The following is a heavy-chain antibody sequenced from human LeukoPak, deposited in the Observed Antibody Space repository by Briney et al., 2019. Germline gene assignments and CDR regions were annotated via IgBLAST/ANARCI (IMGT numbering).Heavy chain of an antibody. CDR2: TFYRSKWYN. V-gene: IGHV6-1*01. CDR3: ARETSFRYYGIWSGWDY. J-gene: IGHJ4*02. Sequence: SQTLSLTCAISGDSVSSNSAAWNWIRQSPSRGLEWLGRTFYRSKWYNDYAVSVKSRITINPDTSKNQVSLQLNSVTLEDTAVYYCARETSFRYYGIWSGWDYWGQGTLVTVSS. CDR1: GDSVSSNSAA. D-gene: IGHD3-3*01.